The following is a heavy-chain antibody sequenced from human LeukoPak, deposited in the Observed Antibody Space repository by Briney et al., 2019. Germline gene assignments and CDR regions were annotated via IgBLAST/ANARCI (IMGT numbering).Heavy chain of an antibody. CDR3: AKDATDLITRVQEAVGYYYYIDV. CDR2: ISGSGGST. CDR1: GFTFTSYA. D-gene: IGHD3-10*01. Sequence: TGGSLRLSCAASGFTFTSYAMSWVRQAPGKGLEWVSAISGSGGSTYYADSVKGRFTISRDNSKNTLYLQMNSLRAEDTAVYYCAKDATDLITRVQEAVGYYYYIDVWGKGTTVTVSS. V-gene: IGHV3-23*01. J-gene: IGHJ6*03.